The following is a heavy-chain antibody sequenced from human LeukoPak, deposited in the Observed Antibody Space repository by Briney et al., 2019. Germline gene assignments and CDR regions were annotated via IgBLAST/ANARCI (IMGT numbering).Heavy chain of an antibody. CDR2: FDLEDGET. CDR3: ATHSSSWLTFDY. D-gene: IGHD6-13*01. Sequence: ASVKVSCKVSGYTLTELSMHWVRQAPGKGLEWMGGFDLEDGETIYAQKFQGRVTMTEDASTDTAYMELSSLRSEDTAVYYCATHSSSWLTFDYWGQGTLVTVSS. V-gene: IGHV1-24*01. J-gene: IGHJ4*02. CDR1: GYTLTELS.